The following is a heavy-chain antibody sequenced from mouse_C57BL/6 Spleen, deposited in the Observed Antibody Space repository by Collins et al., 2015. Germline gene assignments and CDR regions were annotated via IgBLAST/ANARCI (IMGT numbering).Heavy chain of an antibody. CDR2: INPYNDGT. V-gene: IGHV1-14*01. Sequence: EAQLQQSGPELVKPGASVKMSCKASGYTFTSYVMHWVKQKPGQGLERIGYINPYNDGTKYNEKFKGKATLTSDKSSSTAYMELSSLTSEDSAVYYCARITTVVARYFDYWGQGTTLTVSS. J-gene: IGHJ2*01. CDR1: GYTFTSYV. CDR3: ARITTVVARYFDY. D-gene: IGHD1-1*01.